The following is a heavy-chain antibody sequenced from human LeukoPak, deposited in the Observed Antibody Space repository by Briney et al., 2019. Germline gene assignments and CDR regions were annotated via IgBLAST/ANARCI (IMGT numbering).Heavy chain of an antibody. D-gene: IGHD1-26*01. J-gene: IGHJ5*01. CDR1: GFTISSYG. V-gene: IGHV3-33*01. CDR3: VRDWDHFDFDS. Sequence: GGSLRLSCAASGFTISSYGMHWVRQATGKGLEWVAVIWYDGSNKYYADSVKGRFTISRDNSKNTLYLQMNSLRAEDTAVYYCVRDWDHFDFDSWGQGTLVTVSS. CDR2: IWYDGSNK.